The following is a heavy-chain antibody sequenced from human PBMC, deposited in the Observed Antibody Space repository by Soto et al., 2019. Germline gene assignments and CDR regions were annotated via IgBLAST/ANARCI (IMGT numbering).Heavy chain of an antibody. CDR3: ARTPYSSSSEGVYYYYGMDV. V-gene: IGHV1-69*13. CDR2: IIPIFGTA. D-gene: IGHD6-6*01. CDR1: GGTFSSYA. Sequence: SVKVSCKASGGTFSSYAISWVRQAPGQGLEWMGGIIPIFGTANYAQKFQGRVTITADESTSTAYMELSSLRSEDTAVYYCARTPYSSSSEGVYYYYGMDVWGQGTTVTVSS. J-gene: IGHJ6*02.